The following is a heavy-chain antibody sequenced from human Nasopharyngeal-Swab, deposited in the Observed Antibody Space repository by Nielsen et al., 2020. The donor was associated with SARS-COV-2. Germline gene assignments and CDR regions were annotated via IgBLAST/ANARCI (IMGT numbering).Heavy chain of an antibody. CDR2: IDPSDSYT. CDR1: GYIFTSYW. CDR3: ARMSVYDSSGYYPTYFDY. Sequence: GGSLRLSCKGSGYIFTSYWISWVRQMPGKGLEWMGRIDPSDSYTNYSPSFQGHVTISADKSISTAYLQWSSLKASDTAMYYCARMSVYDSSGYYPTYFDYWGQGTLVTVSS. D-gene: IGHD3-22*01. V-gene: IGHV5-10-1*01. J-gene: IGHJ4*02.